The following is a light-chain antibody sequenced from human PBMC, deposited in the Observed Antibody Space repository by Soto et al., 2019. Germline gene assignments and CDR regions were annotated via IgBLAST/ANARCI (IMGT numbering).Light chain of an antibody. CDR1: HSISSW. Sequence: DIQMTQSPSTLSASVGDRVTITCRASHSISSWLAWYQQKPGKAPKLLIYKASSLESGVPSRFSGSGSGTEFTLTFTSLQPNDFATDYCQQYNSYPWTFGQGTKVEIK. J-gene: IGKJ1*01. V-gene: IGKV1-5*03. CDR2: KAS. CDR3: QQYNSYPWT.